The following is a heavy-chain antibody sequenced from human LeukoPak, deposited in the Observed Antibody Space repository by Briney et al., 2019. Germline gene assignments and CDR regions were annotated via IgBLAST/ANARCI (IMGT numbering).Heavy chain of an antibody. CDR2: IYCSGNT. CDR1: GGSISSSSYY. V-gene: IGHV4-39*02. CDR3: ARDSLGAGTVGATSGY. J-gene: IGHJ4*02. D-gene: IGHD1-26*01. Sequence: SETLSLTCAVSGGSISSSSYYWGWIRQPPGKGLEWIGSIYCSGNTYYNPSLKSRLTISVDTSKNQFSLKLSSVTAADTAVYYCARDSLGAGTVGATSGYWGQGTLVTVSS.